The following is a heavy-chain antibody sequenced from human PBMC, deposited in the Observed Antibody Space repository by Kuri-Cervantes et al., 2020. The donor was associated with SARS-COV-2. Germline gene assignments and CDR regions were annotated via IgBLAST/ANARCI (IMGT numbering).Heavy chain of an antibody. Sequence: LSLTCAASGFTFSSYAMHWVRQAPGKGLEWVAVIPYDGSNKYYADSVRGRFTISRDNSKNTLYLQMNSLRAEDTAVYYCARVWRGELYYYYGMDVWGQGTTVTVSS. CDR2: IPYDGSNK. CDR1: GFTFSSYA. CDR3: ARVWRGELYYYYGMDV. D-gene: IGHD3-3*01. V-gene: IGHV3-30-3*01. J-gene: IGHJ6*02.